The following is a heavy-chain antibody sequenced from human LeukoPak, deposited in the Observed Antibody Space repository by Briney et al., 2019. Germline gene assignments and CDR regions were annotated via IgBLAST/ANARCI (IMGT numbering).Heavy chain of an antibody. V-gene: IGHV3-33*01. Sequence: PGRSLRLSCAASGFTFSDYGIHWVRQAPGKGLEWVAVLSPHANYEYYADSVQGRFTMSRDDSKNTVYLLMNSLTDEETGVYYCARDWIDRSLDYWGLGTLVTVPS. CDR1: GFTFSDYG. D-gene: IGHD2-2*03. CDR3: ARDWIDRSLDY. CDR2: LSPHANYE. J-gene: IGHJ4*02.